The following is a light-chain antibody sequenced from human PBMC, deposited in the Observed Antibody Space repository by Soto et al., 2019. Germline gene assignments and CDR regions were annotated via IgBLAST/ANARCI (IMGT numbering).Light chain of an antibody. J-gene: IGKJ4*01. CDR1: QDISNY. CDR3: QQYDNLPLT. Sequence: DIKMTKSPSSLSASVGARVTITCQASQDISNYLNWYQQKPGKDPKLLIYDASNLETGVPSRFSGSGSGTEFTLTISSLQPEDIATYYCQQYDNLPLTFGGGTKLDIK. V-gene: IGKV1-33*01. CDR2: DAS.